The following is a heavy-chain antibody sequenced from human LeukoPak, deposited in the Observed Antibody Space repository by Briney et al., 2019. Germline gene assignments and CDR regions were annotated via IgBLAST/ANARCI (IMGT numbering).Heavy chain of an antibody. CDR1: GFSFSSNA. Sequence: GGSLTLSCAASGFSFSSNAMSWVRQAPARGLEWVSGINWNAGSTGYADSVKGRFTISRDHAKNSLYLQMNSLRAEDTALYHCARVRGSTVVTPTSYYFDYWGQGTLVTVSS. CDR2: INWNAGST. J-gene: IGHJ4*02. D-gene: IGHD4-23*01. V-gene: IGHV3-20*01. CDR3: ARVRGSTVVTPTSYYFDY.